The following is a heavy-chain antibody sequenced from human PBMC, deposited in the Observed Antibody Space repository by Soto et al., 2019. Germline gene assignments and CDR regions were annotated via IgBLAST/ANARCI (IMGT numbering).Heavy chain of an antibody. V-gene: IGHV3-30*18. CDR2: ISYDGSNK. Sequence: PGGSLRLSCAASGFTFSSYGMHWVRQAPGKGLEWVAVISYDGSNKYYADSVKGRFTISRDNSKNTLYLQMNSLRAEDTAVYYCAKDLPLRYWGQGTLVTVSS. CDR3: AKDLPLRY. J-gene: IGHJ4*02. CDR1: GFTFSSYG.